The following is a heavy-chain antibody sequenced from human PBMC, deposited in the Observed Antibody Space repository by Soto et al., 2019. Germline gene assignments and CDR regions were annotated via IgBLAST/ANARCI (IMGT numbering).Heavy chain of an antibody. CDR3: ARRTIAARPDYCMDV. J-gene: IGHJ6*02. CDR2: IYYSGST. V-gene: IGHV4-39*01. Sequence: QLQLQESGPGLVKPSETLSLTCTVSGVSISSSSYYWGWIRQPPGKGLAWIGTIYYSGSTYYNPSLKSRVTISVETSKYQFSLKLSSGTDADTAVYYCARRTIAARPDYCMDVWGHGTTVTVSS. CDR1: GVSISSSSYY. D-gene: IGHD6-6*01.